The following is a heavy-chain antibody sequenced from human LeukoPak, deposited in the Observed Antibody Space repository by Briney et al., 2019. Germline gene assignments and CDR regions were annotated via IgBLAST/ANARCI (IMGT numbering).Heavy chain of an antibody. J-gene: IGHJ4*02. CDR1: GFTLSTYW. D-gene: IGHD5-12*01. Sequence: GGSLRLSCAASGFTLSTYWMSWVRQAPGKGLEWVANTNQEGSEKYYVVSVKGRFTISKDNAKNALYLQMNSLRAEDTAVYYCARDPKWLDYWGQGTLVTVSS. CDR2: TNQEGSEK. V-gene: IGHV3-7*01. CDR3: ARDPKWLDY.